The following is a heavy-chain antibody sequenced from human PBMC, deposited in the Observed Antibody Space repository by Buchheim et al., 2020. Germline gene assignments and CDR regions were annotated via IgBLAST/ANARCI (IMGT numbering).Heavy chain of an antibody. Sequence: QVQLVESGGGLVKPGGSLRLSCAASGFTFSDYYMSWIRQAPGKGLEGVSYICSSSSYTNYADSVKGRFTISRDNAKNSLYLQMNSLRAEDTAVYYCARMTYYYDSSGYTFDYWGQGTL. CDR3: ARMTYYYDSSGYTFDY. CDR2: ICSSSSYT. D-gene: IGHD3-22*01. J-gene: IGHJ4*02. V-gene: IGHV3-11*06. CDR1: GFTFSDYY.